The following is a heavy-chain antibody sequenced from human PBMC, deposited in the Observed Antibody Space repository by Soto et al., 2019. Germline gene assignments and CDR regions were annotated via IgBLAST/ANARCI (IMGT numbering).Heavy chain of an antibody. CDR1: GVTFSSYG. D-gene: IGHD2-2*01. CDR3: ARHRISSTSWRNYYYGMDV. Sequence: PGGSLRLSCAASGVTFSSYGMHWVRQAPGKGLEWVALIWYDGSNTDYTDSVKGRFTISRDNTKNTLYLQMNTLRVEDTAVYYCARHRISSTSWRNYYYGMDVWGQGTTVTVSS. V-gene: IGHV3-33*01. CDR2: IWYDGSNT. J-gene: IGHJ6*02.